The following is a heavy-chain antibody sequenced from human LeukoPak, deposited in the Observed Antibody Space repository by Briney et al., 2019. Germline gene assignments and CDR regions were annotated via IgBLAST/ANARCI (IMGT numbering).Heavy chain of an antibody. CDR2: IHSDGRT. CDR3: ARVLTAAGLDF. CDR1: GGSIRDSRT. D-gene: IGHD6-25*01. J-gene: IGHJ4*02. Sequence: SETLSLTCTVSGGSIRDSRTWGWVRQPPEEGLEWIANIHSDGRTAPKASLKSRLTLSLDTSTNQFSLRLTSVTAADTAFYYCARVLTAAGLDFWGQGILVTISS. V-gene: IGHV4-39*07.